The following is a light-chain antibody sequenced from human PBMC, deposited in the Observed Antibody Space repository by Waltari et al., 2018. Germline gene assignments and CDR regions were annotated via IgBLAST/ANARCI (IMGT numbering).Light chain of an antibody. V-gene: IGKV2-30*01. Sequence: DAVLTQSPLSLPVTLGQPPSIPSRPSQTLVSGNGNTYLSWFQQRPGQSPRRLIYTVSDRDSGVPDRFSGSGSDTDFTLTISRVEAEDVGVYYCMQATYWPWTFGQGTKVEIK. CDR3: MQATYWPWT. J-gene: IGKJ1*01. CDR1: QTLVSGNGNTY. CDR2: TVS.